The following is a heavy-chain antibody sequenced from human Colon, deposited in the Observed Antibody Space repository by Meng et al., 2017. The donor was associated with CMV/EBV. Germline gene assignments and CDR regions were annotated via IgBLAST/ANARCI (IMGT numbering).Heavy chain of an antibody. CDR3: ARDKLWLTY. Sequence: GESLKISCSASEFTFSTYIINWVRQAPGKGLEWVSSISSGSTYIYYADSVKGRFTISRDNAKNTLYLQMNSLRAEDTAVYYCARDKLWLTYWGQGTLVTVSS. V-gene: IGHV3-21*01. CDR2: ISSGSTYI. CDR1: EFTFSTYI. J-gene: IGHJ4*02. D-gene: IGHD3-10*01.